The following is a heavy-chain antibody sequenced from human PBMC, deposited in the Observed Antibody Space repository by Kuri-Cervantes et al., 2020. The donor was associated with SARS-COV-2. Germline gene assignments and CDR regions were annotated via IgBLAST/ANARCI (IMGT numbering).Heavy chain of an antibody. J-gene: IGHJ6*02. CDR1: GGSFSGYY. CDR2: INHRGST. CDR3: ARGRGEGYCSGGSCYPGGKYYYYYYGMDV. V-gene: IGHV4-34*01. Sequence: SETLSPTCAVDGGSFSGYYWSWIRQPPGKGLEWIGEINHRGSTNYNLSLKSRVTISVDTSKNQFSLKLSSVTAADTAVYYCARGRGEGYCSGGSCYPGGKYYYYYYGMDVWGQGTTVTVSS. D-gene: IGHD2-15*01.